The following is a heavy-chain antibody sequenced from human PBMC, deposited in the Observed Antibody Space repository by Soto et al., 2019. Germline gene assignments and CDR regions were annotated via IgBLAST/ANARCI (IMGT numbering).Heavy chain of an antibody. CDR3: ATLTRQRMGMEGWYFDL. CDR2: INAGNGNT. J-gene: IGHJ2*01. D-gene: IGHD7-27*01. V-gene: IGHV1-3*01. Sequence: GASVKVSCKASGYTFTSYAMHWVRQAPGQRLEWMGWINAGNGNTKYSQKFQGRVTMTEDTSTDTAYMELSSLRSEDTAVYYCATLTRQRMGMEGWYFDLWGRGTLVTVSS. CDR1: GYTFTSYA.